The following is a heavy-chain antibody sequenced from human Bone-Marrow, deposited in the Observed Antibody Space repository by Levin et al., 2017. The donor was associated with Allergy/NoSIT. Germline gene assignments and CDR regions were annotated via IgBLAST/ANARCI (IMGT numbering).Heavy chain of an antibody. D-gene: IGHD2-2*01. CDR2: IYSGGST. V-gene: IGHV3-66*02. J-gene: IGHJ4*02. Sequence: QSGGSLRLSCAASGFTVSSNYMNWVRQAPGKGLEWVSVIYSGGSTYYTDSVKGRFTISRDNSKNTVYLQMNSLRTEDTAVYYCARGVPGTPLAFDFWGQGTLVTVSS. CDR3: ARGVPGTPLAFDF. CDR1: GFTVSSNY.